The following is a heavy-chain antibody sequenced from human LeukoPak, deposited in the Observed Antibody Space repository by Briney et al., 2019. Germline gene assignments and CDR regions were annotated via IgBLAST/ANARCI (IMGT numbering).Heavy chain of an antibody. V-gene: IGHV4-38-2*01. D-gene: IGHD3-16*01. J-gene: IGHJ3*02. CDR1: GYSISSGYY. Sequence: SETLSLTCAVSGYSISSGYYWGWIRQPPGKGLEWIGSIYHSGSTYYNPSLKSRVTISVDTSKNQFSLKLSSVTAADTAVYYCARCRSGSLWDALDIWGQGTMVTVSS. CDR2: IYHSGST. CDR3: ARCRSGSLWDALDI.